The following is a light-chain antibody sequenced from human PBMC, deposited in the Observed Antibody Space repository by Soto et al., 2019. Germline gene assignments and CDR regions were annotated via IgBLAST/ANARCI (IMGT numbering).Light chain of an antibody. V-gene: IGKV3-15*01. CDR2: DAS. Sequence: EILMTQSPATLSVSPGERATLSCRASQSISSDLAWYQQKPGQAPRLVIFDASTRATGIPDRFSGRGSGTDFTLTISSLQSEDSAVYFCQQYNDWPPITFGGGTKVDIK. CDR3: QQYNDWPPIT. J-gene: IGKJ4*01. CDR1: QSISSD.